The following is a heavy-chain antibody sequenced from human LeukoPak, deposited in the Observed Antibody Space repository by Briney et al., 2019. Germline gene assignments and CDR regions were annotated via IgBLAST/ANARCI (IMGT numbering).Heavy chain of an antibody. CDR3: ARAGAVAGTGYNWFDP. J-gene: IGHJ5*02. V-gene: IGHV3-21*01. D-gene: IGHD6-19*01. Sequence: GGSLRLSCAASGFTFSSYSMNWVRQAPGKGLEWVSSISSSSSYIYYADSVKGRFTISRDNAKNSPYLQMNSLRAEDTAVYYCARAGAVAGTGYNWFDPWGQGTLVTVSS. CDR2: ISSSSSYI. CDR1: GFTFSSYS.